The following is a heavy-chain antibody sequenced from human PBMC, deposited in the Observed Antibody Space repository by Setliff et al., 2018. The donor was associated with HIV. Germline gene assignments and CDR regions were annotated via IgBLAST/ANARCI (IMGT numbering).Heavy chain of an antibody. CDR1: GGSTDRGSYY. CDR3: ARDGGSSGWYFVLGYSDY. D-gene: IGHD6-19*01. Sequence: PSETLSLTCTVAGGSTDRGSYYWAWIRQPPGKGLEWIGSMYYTGSTYYNPSLKSRVTISIATSNNQFSLKLNSVTAADTAMYYCARDGGSSGWYFVLGYSDYWGPGTLVTVSS. CDR2: MYYTGST. J-gene: IGHJ4*02. V-gene: IGHV4-39*02.